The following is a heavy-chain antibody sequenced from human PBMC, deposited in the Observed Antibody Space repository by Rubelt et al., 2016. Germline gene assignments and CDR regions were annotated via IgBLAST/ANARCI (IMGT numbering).Heavy chain of an antibody. D-gene: IGHD6-19*01. CDR3: AKAKWLVRWDWFDP. J-gene: IGHJ5*02. V-gene: IGHV4-59*01. CDR2: IYYSGST. Sequence: GYIYYSGSTNYNPSLKSRVTISVDTSKNQFSLKLSSVTAADTAVYYCAKAKWLVRWDWFDPWGQGTLVTVSS.